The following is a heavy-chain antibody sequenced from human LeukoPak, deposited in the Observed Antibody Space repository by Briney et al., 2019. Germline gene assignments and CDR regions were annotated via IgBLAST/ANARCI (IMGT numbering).Heavy chain of an antibody. CDR1: GYTFTGYY. V-gene: IGHV1-2*02. Sequence: ASVKVSCKASGYTFTGYYMHWVRQAPGQGLEWMGWINPNSGGTNYAQKFQGRVTMTRDTSINTAYMELSRLRSDDTAVYYCARYYYDNLTGEPITFDIWGQGTMVTVSS. J-gene: IGHJ3*02. CDR2: INPNSGGT. D-gene: IGHD3-9*01. CDR3: ARYYYDNLTGEPITFDI.